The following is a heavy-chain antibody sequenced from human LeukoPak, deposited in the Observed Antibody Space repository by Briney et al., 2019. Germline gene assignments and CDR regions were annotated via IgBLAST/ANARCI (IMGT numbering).Heavy chain of an antibody. CDR2: ISYDGSNK. CDR3: ARGGGYYYEGGDAFDI. V-gene: IGHV3-30-3*01. D-gene: IGHD3-22*01. CDR1: GFTFSSYA. J-gene: IGHJ3*02. Sequence: GGSLRLSCAASGFTFSSYAMHWVRQAPGKGLEWVAVISYDGSNKYYADSVKGRFTISRDNSKNTLYLQMNSLRAEDTAVYYCARGGGYYYEGGDAFDIWGQGTMVTVSS.